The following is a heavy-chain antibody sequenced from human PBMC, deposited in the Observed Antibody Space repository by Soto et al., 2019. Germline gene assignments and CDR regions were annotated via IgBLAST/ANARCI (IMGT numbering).Heavy chain of an antibody. CDR1: GFTVSNNY. CDR2: IYSGGST. CDR3: ARGGPPTSNWFDT. V-gene: IGHV3-66*01. D-gene: IGHD1-26*01. Sequence: EVQLVESGGGLVQPGGSLRLSCAASGFTVSNNYINWVRQAPGKGLEWVSVIYSGGSTYYADSVKGRFTISRDNSKNTLYLQMNSLRAEDTAVYYCARGGPPTSNWFDTWGQGTLVPVSS. J-gene: IGHJ5*02.